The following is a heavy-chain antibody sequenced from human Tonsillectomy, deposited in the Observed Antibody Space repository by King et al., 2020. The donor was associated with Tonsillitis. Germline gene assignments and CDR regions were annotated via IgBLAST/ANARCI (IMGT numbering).Heavy chain of an antibody. CDR3: TRDQADIVVVVAATRGDY. D-gene: IGHD2-15*01. CDR2: IRSKAYGGTT. V-gene: IGHV3-49*03. CDR1: GFTFGDYA. J-gene: IGHJ4*02. Sequence: VQLVESGGGLVEPGRSLRLSCTASGFTFGDYAMSWFRQAPGKGLEWVGFIRSKAYGGTTEYAASVKGRFTISRDDSKSLAYLQMNSLKTEDTAVYYCTRDQADIVVVVAATRGDYWGRGTLVTVSS.